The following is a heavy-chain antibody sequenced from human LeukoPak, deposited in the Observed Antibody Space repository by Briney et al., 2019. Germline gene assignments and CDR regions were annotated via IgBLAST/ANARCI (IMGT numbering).Heavy chain of an antibody. J-gene: IGHJ4*02. D-gene: IGHD2-2*01. V-gene: IGHV4-39*01. CDR2: IYYSGST. CDR1: GGSISSSSYY. CDR3: ARHSGRVPAAISY. Sequence: PSETLSLTCTVSGGSISSSSYYWGWIRQPPGKGLEWIGSIYYSGSTYYNPSLKSRVTVSVDTSKNQFSLKLSSVTAADTAVYYCARHSGRVPAAISYWGQGTLVTVPS.